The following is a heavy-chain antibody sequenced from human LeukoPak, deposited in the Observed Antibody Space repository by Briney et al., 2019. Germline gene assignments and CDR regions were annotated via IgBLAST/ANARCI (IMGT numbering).Heavy chain of an antibody. J-gene: IGHJ4*02. CDR1: GFSFDNHA. Sequence: GGSLRLSCATSGFSFDNHAMTWVRQAPGKGLEWVSSISASGVMTYCADSVKGRFTVSRDNSKNSLYLQMSSLTAADTAVYYCAKDRSIGTYYTFDHWGQGTLITVSS. V-gene: IGHV3-23*01. CDR2: ISASGVMT. CDR3: AKDRSIGTYYTFDH. D-gene: IGHD1-26*01.